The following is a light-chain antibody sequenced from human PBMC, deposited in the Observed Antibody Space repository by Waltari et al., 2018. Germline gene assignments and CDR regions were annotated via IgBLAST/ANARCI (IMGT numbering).Light chain of an antibody. CDR2: GAS. CDR3: QQYGASAIT. J-gene: IGKJ5*01. CDR1: QSVLSYY. Sequence: EIVLTQSPGTLSLSPGERATLSCRASQSVLSYYLAWYQQKPGQAPRLLNYGASSRTTGIPDRFSGSGSGTDFTLTISRLEPEDFAVYYCQQYGASAITFGQGTRLEIK. V-gene: IGKV3-20*01.